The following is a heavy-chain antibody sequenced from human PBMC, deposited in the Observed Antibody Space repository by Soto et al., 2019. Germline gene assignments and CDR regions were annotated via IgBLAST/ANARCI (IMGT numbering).Heavy chain of an antibody. Sequence: GGSLRLSCAASGFTFSTSVMHWVRQAPGKGLEWMAIISYGGVNKYYADSVKGRFTISRDISERTLYLQMNSLRTEDTAVYYCAREESEDGRGHFDYWGQGTLVTVSS. D-gene: IGHD3-22*01. V-gene: IGHV3-30-3*01. J-gene: IGHJ4*02. CDR2: ISYGGVNK. CDR1: GFTFSTSV. CDR3: AREESEDGRGHFDY.